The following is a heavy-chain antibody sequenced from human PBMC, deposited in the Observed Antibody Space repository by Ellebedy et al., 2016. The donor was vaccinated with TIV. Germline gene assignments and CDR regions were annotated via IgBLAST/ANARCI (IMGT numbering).Heavy chain of an antibody. Sequence: GESLKISXAASGFTVSSNYMSWVRQAPGKGLEWVSVIYSGGSTYYADSVKGRFTISRDNSKNTLYLQMNSLRAEDTAVYYCAKEGSFVVVPAAIYYYGMDVWGQGTTVTVSS. V-gene: IGHV3-53*05. D-gene: IGHD2-2*01. J-gene: IGHJ6*02. CDR1: GFTVSSNY. CDR2: IYSGGST. CDR3: AKEGSFVVVPAAIYYYGMDV.